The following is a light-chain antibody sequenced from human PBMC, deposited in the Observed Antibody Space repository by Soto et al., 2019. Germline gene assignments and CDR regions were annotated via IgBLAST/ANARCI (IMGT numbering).Light chain of an antibody. CDR2: GAS. V-gene: IGKV3-20*01. J-gene: IGKJ1*01. Sequence: EIVLRVSPGAVSLSPAERATLSCGASQSVSNNYLAWYQQKPGQAPRLLIYGASNRATGIRDRFSGSGSGTDFTLTSSRLEAEDFAVYYWQQYGSSSTFGQGTKVDIK. CDR1: QSVSNNY. CDR3: QQYGSSST.